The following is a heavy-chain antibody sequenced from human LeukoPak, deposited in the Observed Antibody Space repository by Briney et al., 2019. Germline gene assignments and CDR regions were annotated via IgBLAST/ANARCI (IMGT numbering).Heavy chain of an antibody. D-gene: IGHD2-2*01. CDR3: ASGPDYTTSYAANWFDP. CDR1: GRSISCSTYY. CDR2: IYYSGST. Sequence: PAETLSLTCTLSGRSISCSTYYWGWIRQPPGKGLEWIGSIYYSGSTFYNPSLKSRDTISVDTSKNQYSLKLSAVTSADTAVYYCASGPDYTTSYAANWFDPWGQGTLVTVSS. J-gene: IGHJ5*02. V-gene: IGHV4-39*01.